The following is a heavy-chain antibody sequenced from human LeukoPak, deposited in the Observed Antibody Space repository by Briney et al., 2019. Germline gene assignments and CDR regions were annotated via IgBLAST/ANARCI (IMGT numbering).Heavy chain of an antibody. J-gene: IGHJ4*02. CDR1: GYXFTSYG. V-gene: IGHV1-69*04. Sequence: GASVKVSCKASGYXFTSYGISWVRQAPGQGLEWVGRIVPILGTANYARNFQGRVTITADRSTTTAYMELSSLRSEDTAVYYCARVPQGSSWPYYFDYWGQGTLVTVSS. CDR2: IVPILGTA. D-gene: IGHD6-13*01. CDR3: ARVPQGSSWPYYFDY.